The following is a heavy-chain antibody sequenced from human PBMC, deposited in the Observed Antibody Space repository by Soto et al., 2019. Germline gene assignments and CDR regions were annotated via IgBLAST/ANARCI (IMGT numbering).Heavy chain of an antibody. CDR1: GYTFTSYG. CDR3: ARVTGYSSGWYGKFWFDP. Sequence: ASVKVSCKASGYTFTSYGISWVRQAPGQGLEWMGWISAYNGNTNYAQKLQGRVTMTTDTSTSTAYMELRSLRSDDTAVYYCARVTGYSSGWYGKFWFDPWGQGTLVTVSS. CDR2: ISAYNGNT. V-gene: IGHV1-18*01. D-gene: IGHD6-13*01. J-gene: IGHJ5*02.